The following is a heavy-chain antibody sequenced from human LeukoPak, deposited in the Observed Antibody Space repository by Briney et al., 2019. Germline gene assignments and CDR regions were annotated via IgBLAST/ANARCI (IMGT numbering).Heavy chain of an antibody. CDR1: GFTFSDYW. CDR3: ARRGGSSSRRSPIDY. D-gene: IGHD6-6*01. J-gene: IGHJ4*02. CDR2: IKQDGSQR. Sequence: PGGSLRLSCTASGFTFSDYWMTWVRQAPGKGPEWGANIKQDGSQRYYVDSVRGRFTISRDNAKNSLYLQMNGQRAEDTAVYYCARRGGSSSRRSPIDYCGQGTLVTVSS. V-gene: IGHV3-7*01.